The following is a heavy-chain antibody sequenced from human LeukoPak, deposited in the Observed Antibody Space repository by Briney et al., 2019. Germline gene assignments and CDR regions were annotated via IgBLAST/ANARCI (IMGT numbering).Heavy chain of an antibody. V-gene: IGHV1-2*02. CDR3: ATLAVWGSDPLGNDYFDY. J-gene: IGHJ4*02. Sequence: ASVKVSCKASGYTFTGYYMHWVRQAPGQGLEWMGWINPNSGGTNYAQKSQGRVDMTRDTSIRTAYMERSRLRSDDTAVYYCATLAVWGSDPLGNDYFDYWGQGTLVTVAS. CDR2: INPNSGGT. CDR1: GYTFTGYY. D-gene: IGHD3-16*02.